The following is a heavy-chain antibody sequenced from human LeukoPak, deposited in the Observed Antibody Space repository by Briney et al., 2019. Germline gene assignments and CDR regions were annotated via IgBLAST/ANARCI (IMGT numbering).Heavy chain of an antibody. J-gene: IGHJ6*02. CDR3: ARQGARFGELLSFYAMDV. CDR2: IYYSGST. CDR1: GGSISSYP. V-gene: IGHV4-59*08. Sequence: SETLSLTCTVSGGSISSYPGNWIRQPPGKGLEWIGNIYYSGSTNYNPSLKSRVTISPDTSKNQFSLRLSSVTAADTAVYYCARQGARFGELLSFYAMDVWGQGTTVTVSS. D-gene: IGHD3-10*01.